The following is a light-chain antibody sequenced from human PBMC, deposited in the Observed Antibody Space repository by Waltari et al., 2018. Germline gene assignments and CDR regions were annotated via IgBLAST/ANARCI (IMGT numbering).Light chain of an antibody. J-gene: IGKJ1*01. Sequence: EVVMTQSPATLSVSPGERATLSCRASQNVGNNLAWYQQKPAHAPRRLISCASTRATGIPARFTGSWAETQFTLTISSLQSEDCALYYCQQSNNWPWTFGQGTKVEIK. CDR3: QQSNNWPWT. CDR1: QNVGNN. V-gene: IGKV3-15*01. CDR2: CAS.